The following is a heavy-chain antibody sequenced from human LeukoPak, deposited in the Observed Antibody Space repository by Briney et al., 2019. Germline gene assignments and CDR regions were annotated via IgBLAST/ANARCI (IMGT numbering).Heavy chain of an antibody. CDR3: AKDTRPLIAAAGYFDY. CDR1: GFTFDDYA. CDR2: ISWNSGSI. J-gene: IGHJ4*02. Sequence: GGSLRLSCAASGFTFDDYAMHWVRQAPGKGLEWVSGISWNSGSIGYADSVKGRFTISRDNAKNSLYLQMNSLRAEDMALYYCAKDTRPLIAAAGYFDYWGQGTLVTVSS. D-gene: IGHD6-13*01. V-gene: IGHV3-9*03.